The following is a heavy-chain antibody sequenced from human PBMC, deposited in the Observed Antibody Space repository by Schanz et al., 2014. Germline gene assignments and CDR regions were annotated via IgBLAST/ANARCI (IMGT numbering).Heavy chain of an antibody. CDR2: ISTGGGNT. CDR1: GFIFSSYA. CDR3: VKEGTVVSGYPRDH. J-gene: IGHJ4*02. D-gene: IGHD2-2*01. V-gene: IGHV3-23*04. Sequence: EVQLVESGGGLVQPGGSLNLSCAASGFIFSSYAMTWVRQAPGKGLEWVSAISTGGGNTYYTDSVKGRFTISRDNSRNTLYLQMSSLRAEDTAVYYCVKEGTVVSGYPRDHWGQGTLVTVSS.